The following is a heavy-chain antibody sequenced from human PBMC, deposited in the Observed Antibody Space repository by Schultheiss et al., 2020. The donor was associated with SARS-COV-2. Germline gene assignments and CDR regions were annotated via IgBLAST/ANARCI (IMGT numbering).Heavy chain of an antibody. CDR3: ARSSSGWFGDAFDI. V-gene: IGHV3-66*01. Sequence: GGSLRLSCAASGFTFSSYAMHWVRQAPGKGLEWVAVIYSGGSTYYADSVKGRFTISRDNSKNTLYLQMNSLRAEDTAVYYCARSSSGWFGDAFDIWGQGTMVTVSS. J-gene: IGHJ3*02. CDR1: GFTFSSYA. D-gene: IGHD6-19*01. CDR2: IYSGGST.